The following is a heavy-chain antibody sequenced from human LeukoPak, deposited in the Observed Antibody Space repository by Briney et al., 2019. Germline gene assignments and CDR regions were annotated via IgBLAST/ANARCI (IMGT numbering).Heavy chain of an antibody. Sequence: SETLSLTCSVSGASISSYYWSWIRQPAGKGLEWIGRIYTSGSTNYNPSLKSRVTMSVDTSKNQFSLKLSSVTAADTAVYYCARDLQDGSGSYYVDYWGQGTLVTVSS. CDR1: GASISSYY. CDR2: IYTSGST. CDR3: ARDLQDGSGSYYVDY. D-gene: IGHD3-10*01. V-gene: IGHV4-4*07. J-gene: IGHJ4*02.